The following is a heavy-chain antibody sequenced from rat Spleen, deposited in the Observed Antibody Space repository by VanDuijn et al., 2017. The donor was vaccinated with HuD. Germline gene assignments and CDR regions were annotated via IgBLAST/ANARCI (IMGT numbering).Heavy chain of an antibody. CDR1: GFSLTSNG. Sequence: QVQLKESGPGLMQPSETLSLTCTVSGFSLTSNGVGWVRQPLGKGLVWMGTIWAGGSTNYNSAVQSRLSISRDTSKSQVYLKMNSLQPEDTGTYYCARHPFLTTVAPCDYWGQGVMVTVSS. V-gene: IGHV2-72*01. J-gene: IGHJ2*01. D-gene: IGHD1-3*01. CDR3: ARHPFLTTVAPCDY. CDR2: IWAGGST.